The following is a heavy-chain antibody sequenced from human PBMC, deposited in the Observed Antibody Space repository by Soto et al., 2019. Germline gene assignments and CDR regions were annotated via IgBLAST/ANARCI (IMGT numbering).Heavy chain of an antibody. D-gene: IGHD6-19*01. CDR2: IYYSGST. Sequence: SETLSLTCTVSGGSVSSGSYYWSWIRQPPGKGLEWIGYIYYSGSTNYNPSLKSRVTISVDTSKNQLSLKLRSVTAADTAVYYCARAGSSGWYVSYYYYGMDVWGQGTTVTVSS. CDR1: GGSVSSGSYY. CDR3: ARAGSSGWYVSYYYYGMDV. V-gene: IGHV4-61*01. J-gene: IGHJ6*02.